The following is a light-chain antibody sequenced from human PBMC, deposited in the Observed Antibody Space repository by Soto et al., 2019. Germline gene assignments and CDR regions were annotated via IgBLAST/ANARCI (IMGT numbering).Light chain of an antibody. CDR2: HNT. J-gene: IGLJ2*01. Sequence: QLVLTQPPSASATPGQRVSISCSGGSSNVGGFPVNWYQHLPGTAPKLLLYHNTQRPSGVPDRFSGSKSGTSASLAISGLQPEDEGTYYCAAWDGSLSGVIFGGGTKLTVL. CDR1: SSNVGGFP. CDR3: AAWDGSLSGVI. V-gene: IGLV1-44*01.